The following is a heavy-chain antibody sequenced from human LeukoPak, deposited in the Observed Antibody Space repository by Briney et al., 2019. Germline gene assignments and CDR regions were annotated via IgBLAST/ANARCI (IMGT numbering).Heavy chain of an antibody. J-gene: IGHJ4*02. CDR1: GDSVSSNIPT. CDR3: ARIVDVTTDDFDS. Sequence: SQTLSLTCAISGDSVSSNIPTWNWIRQSPSRGLEWLGRTYYRSKWYNDYAVSVKSRITINPDTSKNQFSLHPDSVTPEDTAVYYCARIVDVTTDDFDSWGQGALVTVSS. D-gene: IGHD4-11*01. V-gene: IGHV6-1*01. CDR2: TYYRSKWYN.